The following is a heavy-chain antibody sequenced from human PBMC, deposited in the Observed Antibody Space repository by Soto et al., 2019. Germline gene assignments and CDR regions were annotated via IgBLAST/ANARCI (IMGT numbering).Heavy chain of an antibody. J-gene: IGHJ6*03. CDR1: RFTFSDYA. V-gene: IGHV3-23*01. CDR2: ISGSGGRT. Sequence: GGSLRLSCAASRFTFSDYAMSWVRQAPGKGLEWVSLISGSGGRTYYADSVKGRFTISRDNSKNTLYLQMNSLRAEDTAVYYCAKEYYYYYMDVWGKGTTVTVSS. CDR3: AKEYYYYYMDV.